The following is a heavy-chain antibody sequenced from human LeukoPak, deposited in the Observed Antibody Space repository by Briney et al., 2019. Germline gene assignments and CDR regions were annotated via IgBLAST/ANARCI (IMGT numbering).Heavy chain of an antibody. V-gene: IGHV3-30-3*01. CDR3: ARDNVGSYYYGSGSYIH. CDR1: GFTFSSYA. D-gene: IGHD3-10*01. J-gene: IGHJ4*02. CDR2: ISYDGSNK. Sequence: GGPLRLSCAASGFTFSSYAMHWVRQAPGKGLEWVAVISYDGSNKYYADSVKGRFTISRDNSKNTLYLQMNSLRAEDTAVYYCARDNVGSYYYGSGSYIHWGQGTLVTVSS.